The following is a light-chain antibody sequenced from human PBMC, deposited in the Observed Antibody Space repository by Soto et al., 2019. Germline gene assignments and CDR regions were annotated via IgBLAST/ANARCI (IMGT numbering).Light chain of an antibody. CDR1: SGDVGAYNY. CDR2: EVT. Sequence: QSVLTQPASVSGSPGQSITISCTGTSGDVGAYNYVSWYQQHPGKAPKLMIYEVTSRPSGVSNRFSGSKSGNTASLSISGLQAEDEADYYCSSYTTTSTWVFGGGTKLTVL. V-gene: IGLV2-14*01. J-gene: IGLJ3*02. CDR3: SSYTTTSTWV.